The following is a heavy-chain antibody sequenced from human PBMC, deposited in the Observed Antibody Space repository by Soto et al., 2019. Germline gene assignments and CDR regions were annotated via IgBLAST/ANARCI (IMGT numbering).Heavy chain of an antibody. D-gene: IGHD6-13*01. CDR3: AKITGPYFIAAASDY. Sequence: GGSLRLSCAASGFTLSSYAQSWGRQAPGKGLEWVSAISGSGGSTYYADSVKGRFTISRDNSKNTLYLQMNSLRAEDTAVYYCAKITGPYFIAAASDYWGQGTLVTVSS. V-gene: IGHV3-23*01. CDR1: GFTLSSYA. CDR2: ISGSGGST. J-gene: IGHJ4*02.